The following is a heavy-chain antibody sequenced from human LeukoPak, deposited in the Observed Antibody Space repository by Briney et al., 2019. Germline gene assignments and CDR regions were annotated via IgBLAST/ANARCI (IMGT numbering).Heavy chain of an antibody. Sequence: SETLSLTCTVSGGSFSSGSYFWTWIRQSPGKRLEYVGYIYDSGRTNYNPSLKSRVTISKDTSKNQFSLKLSSVTAADTAVYYCARDRLGGYSNVYWGQGSLVTVSS. CDR3: ARDRLGGYSNVY. J-gene: IGHJ4*02. D-gene: IGHD5-12*01. CDR2: IYDSGRT. CDR1: GGSFSSGSYF. V-gene: IGHV4-61*01.